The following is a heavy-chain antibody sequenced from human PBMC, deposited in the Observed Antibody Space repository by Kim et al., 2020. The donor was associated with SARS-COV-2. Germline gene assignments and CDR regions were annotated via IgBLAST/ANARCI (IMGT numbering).Heavy chain of an antibody. D-gene: IGHD6-13*01. CDR1: GGSITGATYY. Sequence: SETLSLTCSISGGSITGATYYWGWIRQAPGKGLEWVGSVIQSGTSHYSPSLKSRVTISVGSSKKQFSLTLNSVTAADTAIYYCARHIPIATAWSDWGQGALVTVSS. CDR2: VIQSGTS. V-gene: IGHV4-39*01. J-gene: IGHJ4*02. CDR3: ARHIPIATAWSD.